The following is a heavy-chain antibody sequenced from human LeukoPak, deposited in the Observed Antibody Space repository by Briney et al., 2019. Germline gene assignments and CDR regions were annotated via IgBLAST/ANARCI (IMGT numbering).Heavy chain of an antibody. CDR3: ARDRTDDYGDYAFDY. D-gene: IGHD4-17*01. Sequence: SETLSLTCTVSGGSISSSSYYWGWIRQPPGKGLEWIGSIYYSGSTYYNPSLKSRVTISVDTSKNQFSLKLSSVTAADTAVYYCARDRTDDYGDYAFDYWGQGTLVTVFS. J-gene: IGHJ4*02. V-gene: IGHV4-39*07. CDR2: IYYSGST. CDR1: GGSISSSSYY.